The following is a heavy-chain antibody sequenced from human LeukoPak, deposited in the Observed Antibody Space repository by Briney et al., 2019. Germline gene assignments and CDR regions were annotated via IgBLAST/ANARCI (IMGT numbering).Heavy chain of an antibody. V-gene: IGHV3-30-3*01. CDR1: GFTFSSYA. D-gene: IGHD3-16*01. J-gene: IGHJ4*02. Sequence: GGSLRLSCAASGFTFSSYAMHWVRQAPGKGLEWVAVISYDGSNQNYADSVKGRFTISRDNSKNTLYLQMNSLRAEDTAVYYCARDYTAPHYFDYWGQGTLVTVSS. CDR3: ARDYTAPHYFDY. CDR2: ISYDGSNQ.